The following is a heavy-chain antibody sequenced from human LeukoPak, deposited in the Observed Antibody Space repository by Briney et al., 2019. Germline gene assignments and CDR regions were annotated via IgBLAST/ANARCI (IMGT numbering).Heavy chain of an antibody. V-gene: IGHV1-46*01. D-gene: IGHD3-10*01. CDR3: ASSLWFGELGYYYYYMDV. CDR1: GYTFTSYY. J-gene: IGHJ6*03. CDR2: INPSGGST. Sequence: ASVKVSCKASGYTFTSYYMHWVRQAPGQGLEWMGIINPSGGSTSYAQKFQGRVTMTRDMSTSTVYMELSSLRSEDTAVYYCASSLWFGELGYYYYYMDVWGKGTTVTISS.